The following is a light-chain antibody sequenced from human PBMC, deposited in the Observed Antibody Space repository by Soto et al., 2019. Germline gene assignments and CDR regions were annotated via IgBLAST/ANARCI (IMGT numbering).Light chain of an antibody. CDR1: QSVSSD. V-gene: IGKV3-20*01. CDR3: QQYGGSPRT. Sequence: EIVMTQSPATLSVSPGERASLSCRASQSVSSDLAWYQKKPGRAPRLLIHDAFIRATGIPDRFSGSGSGTDFTLTIARLEPEDFAVYYCQQYGGSPRTFGQGTRLEIK. CDR2: DAF. J-gene: IGKJ5*01.